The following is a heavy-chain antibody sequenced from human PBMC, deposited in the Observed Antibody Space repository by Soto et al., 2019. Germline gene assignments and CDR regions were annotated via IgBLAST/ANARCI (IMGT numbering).Heavy chain of an antibody. CDR2: IYYSGST. D-gene: IGHD5-18*01. Sequence: TSGTLSLTCTVSGGSISSGGYYWSWIRQHPGKGLEWIGYIYYSGSTYYNPSLKSRVTISVDTSKNQFSLKLSSVTAADTAIYYCAADRGYSYGYFDYWGQGTLVTVSS. CDR1: GGSISSGGYY. J-gene: IGHJ4*02. CDR3: AADRGYSYGYFDY. V-gene: IGHV4-31*03.